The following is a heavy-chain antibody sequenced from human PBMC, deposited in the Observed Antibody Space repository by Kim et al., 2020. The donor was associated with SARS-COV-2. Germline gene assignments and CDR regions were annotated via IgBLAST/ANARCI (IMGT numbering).Heavy chain of an antibody. CDR1: GFTFSSYW. V-gene: IGHV3-7*03. D-gene: IGHD2-21*02. J-gene: IGHJ4*02. CDR2: IKQDGSEK. Sequence: GGSLRLSCAASGFTFSSYWMSWVRQAPGKGLEWVANIKQDGSEKYYVDSVKGRFTISRDNAKNSLYLQMNSLRAEDTAVYYCARDSYGGNSDYFDYWGQGTLVTVSS. CDR3: ARDSYGGNSDYFDY.